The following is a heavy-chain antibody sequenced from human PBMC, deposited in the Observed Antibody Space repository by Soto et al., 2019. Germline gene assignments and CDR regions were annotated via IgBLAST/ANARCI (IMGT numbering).Heavy chain of an antibody. CDR1: GYTLTELS. J-gene: IGHJ6*02. CDR3: ATGGPTVLYYYYGMDV. D-gene: IGHD4-17*01. CDR2: FDPEDGET. V-gene: IGHV1-24*01. Sequence: GASVKVSCKVSGYTLTELSMHWVRQAPGKGLEWMGGFDPEDGETIYAQKFQGRVTMTEDTSTDTAYMELSSLRSEDTAVYYCATGGPTVLYYYYGMDVWGQGTTVTVSS.